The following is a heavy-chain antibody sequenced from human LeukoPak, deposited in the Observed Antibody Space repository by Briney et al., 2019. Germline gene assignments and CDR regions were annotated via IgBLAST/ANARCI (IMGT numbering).Heavy chain of an antibody. CDR1: GGSISSGDYY. Sequence: SETLSLTCTVSGGSISSGDYYWSWIRQPPGKGLEWIGYIYYSGSTNYNPSLKSRVTISVDTSKNQFSLKLSSVTAADTAVYYCARVGGDNWFDPWGQGTLVTVSS. CDR2: IYYSGST. J-gene: IGHJ5*02. D-gene: IGHD3-16*01. V-gene: IGHV4-61*08. CDR3: ARVGGDNWFDP.